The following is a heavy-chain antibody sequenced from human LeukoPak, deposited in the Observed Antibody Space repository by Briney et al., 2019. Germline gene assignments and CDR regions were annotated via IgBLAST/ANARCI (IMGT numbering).Heavy chain of an antibody. CDR2: ISWDGSST. J-gene: IGHJ4*02. CDR1: AFTFDDYT. CDR3: AKDTGGSGSYTFSADY. Sequence: GGSLRLSCAASAFTFDDYTMHWDRQAQGKGLEWGSLISWDGSSTYYADSVKGGFTSSRDNSTNSLYLPMNSLRSEDPALYYCAKDTGGSGSYTFSADYWGQGTLVTVSS. D-gene: IGHD3-10*01. V-gene: IGHV3-43*01.